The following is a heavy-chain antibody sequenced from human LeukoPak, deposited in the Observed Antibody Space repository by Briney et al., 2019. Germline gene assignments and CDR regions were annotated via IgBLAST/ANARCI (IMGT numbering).Heavy chain of an antibody. CDR3: ARETDFGVVTN. Sequence: SQTLSLTCDISGDSVSSNGASWTWIRQSPSRGLEWLGRTYYRSKWYNDYAVSVKSRISINPDTSKNQFSLQMNSVTPEDTAVYHCARETDFGVVTNWGQGTLVTVSS. J-gene: IGHJ4*02. CDR2: TYYRSKWYN. CDR1: GDSVSSNGAS. D-gene: IGHD3-3*01. V-gene: IGHV6-1*01.